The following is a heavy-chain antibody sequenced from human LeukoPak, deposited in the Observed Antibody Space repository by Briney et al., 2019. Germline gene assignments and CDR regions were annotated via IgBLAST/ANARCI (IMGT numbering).Heavy chain of an antibody. CDR1: GFTFSDYY. Sequence: GGSLRLSCAASGFTFSDYYMSWIRQAPGRGLEWVSYISSSGSTIYYADSVKGRFTIYRDNSKNTLYLQMNSLRAEDTAVYYCARESKESGYCSGGSCYDGALYWGQGTLVTVSS. CDR2: ISSSGSTI. J-gene: IGHJ4*02. CDR3: ARESKESGYCSGGSCYDGALY. D-gene: IGHD2-15*01. V-gene: IGHV3-11*04.